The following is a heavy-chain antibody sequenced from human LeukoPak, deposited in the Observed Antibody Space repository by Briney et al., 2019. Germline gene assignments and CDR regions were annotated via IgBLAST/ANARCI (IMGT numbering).Heavy chain of an antibody. J-gene: IGHJ4*02. D-gene: IGHD3-10*01. V-gene: IGHV4-31*03. CDR1: ADSLSSGGHY. CDR2: IHHSGSS. Sequence: PSETLSLTCTVSADSLSSGGHYWAWIRQLPGKGLESIGFIHHSGSSRHNPSLKDRVAISVDASRKQFALRLSSVTAADTAIYYCARGGNRFGGFYFDYWGQGTQVIVSS. CDR3: ARGGNRFGGFYFDY.